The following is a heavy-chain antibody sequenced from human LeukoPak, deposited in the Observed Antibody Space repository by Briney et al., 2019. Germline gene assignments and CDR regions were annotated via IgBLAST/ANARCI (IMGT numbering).Heavy chain of an antibody. Sequence: QTGGSLRLSCAASGFTFSNYWMHWVRQAPGKGLVRVSRINTDGSSTDYADSVKGRFTISRDNAKNTLYLQMNSLRAEDTAVYYCARDLDGYRSGNGAWGQGTLVTVSS. CDR1: GFTFSNYW. CDR2: INTDGSST. D-gene: IGHD5-12*01. J-gene: IGHJ5*02. CDR3: ARDLDGYRSGNGA. V-gene: IGHV3-74*01.